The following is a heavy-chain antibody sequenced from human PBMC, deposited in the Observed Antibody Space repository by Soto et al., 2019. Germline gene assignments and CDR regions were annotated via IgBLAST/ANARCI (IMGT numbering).Heavy chain of an antibody. J-gene: IGHJ4*02. CDR2: IYHSGST. D-gene: IGHD3-22*01. Sequence: PSETLSLTCAVSGGSISSSSWWSWVRQPPGKGLEWIGEIYHSGSTNYNPSLKSRVTISVDKSKNQFSLKLSSVTAADTAVYYSARIGDSYDSSGYYYVLDYWGQGTLVTVS. CDR3: ARIGDSYDSSGYYYVLDY. V-gene: IGHV4-4*02. CDR1: GGSISSSSW.